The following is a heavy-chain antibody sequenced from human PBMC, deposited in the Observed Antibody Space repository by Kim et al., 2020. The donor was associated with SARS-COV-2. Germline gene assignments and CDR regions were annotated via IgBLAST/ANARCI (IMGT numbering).Heavy chain of an antibody. CDR2: ISYDGSNK. D-gene: IGHD3-10*01. Sequence: GGSLRLSCAASGFTFSSYGMHWVRQAPGKGLEWVAVISYDGSNKYYADSVKGRFTISRDNSKNTLYLQMNSLRAEDTAVYYCAKDVRVWFGDHPPYYYYG. CDR1: GFTFSSYG. CDR3: AKDVRVWFGDHPPYYYYG. J-gene: IGHJ6*01. V-gene: IGHV3-30*18.